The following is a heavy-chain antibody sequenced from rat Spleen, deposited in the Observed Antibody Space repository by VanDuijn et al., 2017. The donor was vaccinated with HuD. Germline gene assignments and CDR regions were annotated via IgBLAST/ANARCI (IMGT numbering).Heavy chain of an antibody. D-gene: IGHD5-1*01. CDR3: VRLLGAPDWYFDF. V-gene: IGHV5-25*01. CDR2: ISTGGGNT. Sequence: EVQLVESGGGLVQPGRSLKLSCAASGFTYSNYVMAWVRQAPTKGLEWVASISTGGGNTYYRDSVKGRFTISRDNAKSTLYLQMDSLRSEDTATYYCVRLLGAPDWYFDFWGPGTMVTVSS. CDR1: GFTYSNYV. J-gene: IGHJ1*01.